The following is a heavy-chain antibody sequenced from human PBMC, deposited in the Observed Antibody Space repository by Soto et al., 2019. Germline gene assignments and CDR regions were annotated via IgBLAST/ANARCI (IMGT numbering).Heavy chain of an antibody. D-gene: IGHD3-10*01. J-gene: IGHJ5*02. CDR3: AKWRSSLGFGELVST. Sequence: EEQLLESGGDLVQPGGSLRLSCAASGFTFSNYAMGWVRQAPGKGLEWVSGLSGGANTRYYADSVRGRFTISRDNSKNTVYLQMNSLRVEDTAVYYCAKWRSSLGFGELVSTWGQGTLVTVSS. CDR1: GFTFSNYA. CDR2: LSGGANTR. V-gene: IGHV3-23*01.